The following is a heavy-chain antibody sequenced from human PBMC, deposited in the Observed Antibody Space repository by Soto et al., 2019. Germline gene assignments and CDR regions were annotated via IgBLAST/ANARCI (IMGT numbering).Heavy chain of an antibody. D-gene: IGHD4-17*01. Sequence: GPVKVSCKTSGFTFTSYVMHWVRQASGQRLEWMGWINAGNVNTKYSQKFQGRVTITRDTSASAVYMELSSLRPEDTAVYYCARDPYDYGDHDDYFDYWGQGTLVTVSS. CDR2: INAGNVNT. J-gene: IGHJ4*02. CDR3: ARDPYDYGDHDDYFDY. V-gene: IGHV1-3*01. CDR1: GFTFTSYV.